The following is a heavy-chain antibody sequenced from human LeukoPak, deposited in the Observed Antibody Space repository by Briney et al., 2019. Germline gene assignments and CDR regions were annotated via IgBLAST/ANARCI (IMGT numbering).Heavy chain of an antibody. J-gene: IGHJ4*02. Sequence: PGGSLRLSCAASGFTFSSYSMNWVRQAPGKGLEWVSSISSSSSYIYYADSVKGRFTISRDNAKNSLYLQMNSLRAEDTAVYYCARKYNSLGYCGGGSCPNFDYWGQGTLVTVSS. CDR1: GFTFSSYS. D-gene: IGHD2-15*01. CDR3: ARKYNSLGYCGGGSCPNFDY. CDR2: ISSSSSYI. V-gene: IGHV3-21*01.